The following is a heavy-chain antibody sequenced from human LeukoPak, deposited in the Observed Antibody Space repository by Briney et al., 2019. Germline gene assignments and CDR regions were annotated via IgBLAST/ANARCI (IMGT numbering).Heavy chain of an antibody. CDR2: IYYSGSS. J-gene: IGHJ4*02. CDR1: GGSMSPYH. Sequence: SETLSLTCTVSGGSMSPYHWGWIRQPPGKGLEWTGYIYYSGSSNYNPSLKSRVTISVDTSKNQFSLKLSSVTAADTAIYYCARAVSGRFDYWGQGTLVTVSS. CDR3: ARAVSGRFDY. V-gene: IGHV4-59*12. D-gene: IGHD6-19*01.